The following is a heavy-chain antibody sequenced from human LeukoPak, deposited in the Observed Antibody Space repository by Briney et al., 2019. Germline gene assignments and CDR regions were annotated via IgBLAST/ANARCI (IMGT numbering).Heavy chain of an antibody. CDR3: ARILAYYDFWSGYLDY. J-gene: IGHJ4*02. Sequence: PGGSLRLSCAASGFTFSSYSMNWVHQAPGKGLEWVSSISSSSSYIYYADSVKGRFTISRDNAKNSLYLQMNSLRAEDTAVYYCARILAYYDFWSGYLDYWGQGTLVTVSS. CDR1: GFTFSSYS. V-gene: IGHV3-21*01. D-gene: IGHD3-3*01. CDR2: ISSSSSYI.